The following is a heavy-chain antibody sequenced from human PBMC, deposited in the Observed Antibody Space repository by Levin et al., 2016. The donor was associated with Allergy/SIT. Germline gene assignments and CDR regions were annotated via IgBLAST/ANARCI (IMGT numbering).Heavy chain of an antibody. CDR2: INHSGST. CDR1: GGSFSGYY. J-gene: IGHJ4*02. V-gene: IGHV4-34*01. D-gene: IGHD3-10*01. Sequence: GSLRLSCAVYGGSFSGYYWSWIRQPPGKGLEWIGEINHSGSTNYNPSLKSRVTISVDTSKNQFSLKLSSVTAADTAVYYCASPTFRGTDWGQGTLVTVSS. CDR3: ASPTFRGTD.